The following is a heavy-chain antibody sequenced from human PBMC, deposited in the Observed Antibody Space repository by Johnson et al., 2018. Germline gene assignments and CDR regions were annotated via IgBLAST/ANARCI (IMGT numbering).Heavy chain of an antibody. CDR2: ISGSGGST. Sequence: EVQLLESGGGLVQPGGSLRLSCAASGFTFSSYAMSWVRQAPGKGLEWVSAISGSGGSTYYADSVKGRFTISRDNSKNTLYLQVNSLRAEDTAVYYCATLSVLRYFDWLLGGAFDIWGQGTMVTVSS. D-gene: IGHD3-9*01. CDR3: ATLSVLRYFDWLLGGAFDI. V-gene: IGHV3-23*01. CDR1: GFTFSSYA. J-gene: IGHJ3*02.